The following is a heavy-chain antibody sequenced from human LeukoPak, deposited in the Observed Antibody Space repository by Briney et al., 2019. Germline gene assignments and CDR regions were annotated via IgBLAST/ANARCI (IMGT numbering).Heavy chain of an antibody. V-gene: IGHV4-59*01. J-gene: IGHJ3*02. CDR1: GGSFSGYY. CDR3: AREPSLLDAFDI. Sequence: SETLSLTCAVYGGSFSGYYWSWIRQPPGKGLEWIGYIYYSGSTNYNPSLKSRVTISVDTSKNQFSLKLSSVTAADTAVYYCAREPSLLDAFDIWGQGTMVTVSS. CDR2: IYYSGST.